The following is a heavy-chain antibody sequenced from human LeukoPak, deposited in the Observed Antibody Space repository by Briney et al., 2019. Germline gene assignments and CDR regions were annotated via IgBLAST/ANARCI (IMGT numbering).Heavy chain of an antibody. J-gene: IGHJ5*02. CDR2: INPNSGGT. CDR1: GYTFTGYY. Sequence: ASVKVSCKASGYTFTGYYMHWVRQAPGQGLEWMGWINPNSGGTNYAQKFQGRVTMTRDTSISTAYTELSRLRSDDTAVYYCARDRHRYNWFDPWGQGTLVTVSS. CDR3: ARDRHRYNWFDP. V-gene: IGHV1-2*02.